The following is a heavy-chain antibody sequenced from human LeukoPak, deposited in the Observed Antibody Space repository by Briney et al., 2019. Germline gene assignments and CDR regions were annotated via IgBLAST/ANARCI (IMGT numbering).Heavy chain of an antibody. CDR2: IYHSGST. CDR3: ARTFGGWDWYFDL. D-gene: IGHD6-19*01. CDR1: GYSISSGYY. Sequence: SETLSLTCTVSGYSISSGYYWGWIRQPPGKGLEWIGSIYHSGSTYYNPSLKSRVTISVDTSKNQFSLKLSSVTAADTAVYYCARTFGGWDWYFDLWGRGTLVTVSS. V-gene: IGHV4-38-2*02. J-gene: IGHJ2*01.